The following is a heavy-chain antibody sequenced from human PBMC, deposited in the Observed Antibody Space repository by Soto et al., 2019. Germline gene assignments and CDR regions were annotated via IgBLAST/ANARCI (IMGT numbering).Heavy chain of an antibody. CDR2: IGWSSGSI. Sequence: GGSRRLSCAASGFTFDNYAMHWVRQGPGKGREWVSSIGWSSGSIGYADWGRGRFTISRDRAKNSLFLKINSRRAEDTAVYYCATRLVSNTGIIDYRGKRTMVTV. D-gene: IGHD4-17*01. CDR3: ATRLVSNTGIIDY. V-gene: IGHV3-9*01. CDR1: GFTFDNYA. J-gene: IGHJ6*03.